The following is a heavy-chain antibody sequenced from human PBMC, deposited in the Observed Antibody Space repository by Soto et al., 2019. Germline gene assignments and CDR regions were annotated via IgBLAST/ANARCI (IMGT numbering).Heavy chain of an antibody. V-gene: IGHV3-30-3*01. CDR3: ARGRWYYDSSGYYPVGGAFDI. CDR2: ISYDGSNK. J-gene: IGHJ3*02. Sequence: GGSLRLSCAASGFTFSSYAMHWVRQAPGKGLEWVAVISYDGSNKYYADSVKGRFTISRDNSKNTLYLQMNGLRAEDTAVYYCARGRWYYDSSGYYPVGGAFDIWGQGTMVTVSS. CDR1: GFTFSSYA. D-gene: IGHD3-22*01.